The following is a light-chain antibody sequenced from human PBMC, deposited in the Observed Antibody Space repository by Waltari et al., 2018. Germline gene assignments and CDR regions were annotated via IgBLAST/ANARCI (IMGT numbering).Light chain of an antibody. CDR3: QHYLRLPVA. CDR2: DAS. J-gene: IGKJ1*01. Sequence: EIVLTQSPGPLSLSPGERAIVSCRASQSVGRTLAWYKQKPGQTPRLPIYDASTRATGIPDRFMCSGFGTEFSLTISGLEPEDSAVYYCQHYLRLPVAFDQGTKVEIK. V-gene: IGKV3-20*01. CDR1: QSVGRT.